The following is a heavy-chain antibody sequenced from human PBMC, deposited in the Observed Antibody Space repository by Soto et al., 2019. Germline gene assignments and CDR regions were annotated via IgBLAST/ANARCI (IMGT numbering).Heavy chain of an antibody. Sequence: SVKVSCEASGGTLSNYALSWVRQAPGQGLEWGGGIIPVFGTSNYAQNFQGRVTITADESTSSAYMQLSSLRSEDTAVYYCARGVRTGFYGMDAWGQGTKVTVS. D-gene: IGHD3-10*01. CDR1: GGTLSNYA. CDR2: IIPVFGTS. J-gene: IGHJ6*02. CDR3: ARGVRTGFYGMDA. V-gene: IGHV1-69*13.